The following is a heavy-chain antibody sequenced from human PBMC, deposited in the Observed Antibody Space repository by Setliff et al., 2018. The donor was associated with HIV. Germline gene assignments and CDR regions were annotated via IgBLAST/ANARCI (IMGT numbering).Heavy chain of an antibody. J-gene: IGHJ6*03. CDR1: GGTFSSSA. Sequence: SVKVSCKASGGTFSSSAISWVRQPPGQGLEWMGGIIPILGIANYAQRFQGKVTITADKSTSTAYMELTSLRFDATAMYYCVRGVQSPPHYSYYYMDVWGEGTMVTVSS. CDR3: VRGVQSPPHYSYYYMDV. CDR2: IIPILGIA. V-gene: IGHV1-69*10. D-gene: IGHD3-3*01.